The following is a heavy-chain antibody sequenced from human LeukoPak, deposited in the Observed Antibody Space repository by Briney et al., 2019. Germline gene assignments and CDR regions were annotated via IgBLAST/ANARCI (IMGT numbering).Heavy chain of an antibody. Sequence: SVKVSCKVPGDTFTTHAVSWVRQAPGQGPEWMGGVTPIFGTPNYAQKFQGRVTITADESTNTAYMELNSLRSEDTAVYYCARCRTPYNNYYFDYWGQGTLVTVSS. CDR3: ARCRTPYNNYYFDY. CDR2: VTPIFGTP. J-gene: IGHJ4*02. CDR1: GDTFTTHA. V-gene: IGHV1-69*13. D-gene: IGHD4-11*01.